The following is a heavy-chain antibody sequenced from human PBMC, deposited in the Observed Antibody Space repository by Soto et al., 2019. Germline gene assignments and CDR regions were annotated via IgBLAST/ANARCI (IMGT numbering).Heavy chain of an antibody. V-gene: IGHV3-23*01. CDR1: GFTFNNYA. Sequence: EAQLLESGGGLVLPGGSLRLSCAVSGFTFNNYAMSWVRQPPGKGLEWVSSITSSGGSTYYADSVKGRLTISRDNSENTLYLQMNSLRVDDTAVYYCAKRKYGDYVGGFDRWGQGTLVTVSS. CDR3: AKRKYGDYVGGFDR. D-gene: IGHD4-17*01. CDR2: ITSSGGST. J-gene: IGHJ4*02.